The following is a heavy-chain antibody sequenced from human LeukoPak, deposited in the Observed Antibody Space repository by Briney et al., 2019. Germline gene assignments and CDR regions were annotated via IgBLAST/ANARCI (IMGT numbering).Heavy chain of an antibody. CDR3: ARDDRAGSYRRLDY. CDR2: INHSGNT. CDR1: AYSISSGHY. J-gene: IGHJ4*02. Sequence: SETLSLTCAVSAYSISSGHYWGWIRQPPGKGLEWIGSINHSGNTYYNPSLKSRVTISVDTSKNHFSLKLNSVTAADTAVYYCARDDRAGSYRRLDYWGKGTLVTVSS. V-gene: IGHV4-38-2*02. D-gene: IGHD3-16*02.